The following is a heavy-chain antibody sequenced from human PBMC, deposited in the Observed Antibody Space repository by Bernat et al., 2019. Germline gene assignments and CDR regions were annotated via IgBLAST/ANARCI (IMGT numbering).Heavy chain of an antibody. J-gene: IGHJ6*02. Sequence: GTEVKKPGASVLVSCKASGYIFNTYAVHWVRQAPGQGLEWMGWINEVNGNSRYSQKFQGRLTINWDTSATTAYMELSSLTSEDTAVYYCARDRTTGSGTYGMDVWGQGTTVSVSS. V-gene: IGHV1-3*01. CDR3: ARDRTTGSGTYGMDV. D-gene: IGHD3-10*01. CDR2: INEVNGNS. CDR1: GYIFNTYA.